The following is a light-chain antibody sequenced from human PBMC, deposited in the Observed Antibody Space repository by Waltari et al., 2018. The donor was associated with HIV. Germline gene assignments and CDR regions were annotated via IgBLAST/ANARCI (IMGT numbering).Light chain of an antibody. CDR1: QTVLNSSNKKNH. CDR2: WAS. Sequence: DIAMTQSPDSLAVSLGDTATINCRSSQTVLNSSNKKNHLAWYQRKPGQRPRLVLYWASTRESGVPDRFSGSGSGTNFTLTISRLQPEDVAVYYCQQYYSFPLTFGGGTTVEIK. J-gene: IGKJ4*01. V-gene: IGKV4-1*01. CDR3: QQYYSFPLT.